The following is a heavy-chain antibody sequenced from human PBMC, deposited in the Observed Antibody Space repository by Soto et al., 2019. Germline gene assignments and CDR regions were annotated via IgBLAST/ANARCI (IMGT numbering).Heavy chain of an antibody. V-gene: IGHV4-30-2*01. Sequence: PSETLSLTCAGSGGSISSGGYSWSWIRQPPGKGLEWIGYIYHSGSTYYNPSLKSRVTISVDRSKNQFSLKLSSVTAADTAVYYCARASTTVTTLDYWGQGTLVTVSS. CDR1: GGSISSGGYS. CDR3: ARASTTVTTLDY. D-gene: IGHD4-17*01. CDR2: IYHSGST. J-gene: IGHJ4*02.